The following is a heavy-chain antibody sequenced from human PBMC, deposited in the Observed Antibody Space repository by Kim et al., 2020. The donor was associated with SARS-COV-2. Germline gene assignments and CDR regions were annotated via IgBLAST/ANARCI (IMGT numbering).Heavy chain of an antibody. Sequence: GGSLRLSCAASGFTFSSYGMHWVRQAPGKGLEWVAVISYDGINKYYADSVKGQFTISRDNSKSTLYLQMNSLRAEDTAVYYCAKDRYLYGYRYPDYWGQGTLVTVSS. J-gene: IGHJ4*02. V-gene: IGHV3-30*18. CDR3: AKDRYLYGYRYPDY. CDR2: ISYDGINK. D-gene: IGHD5-18*01. CDR1: GFTFSSYG.